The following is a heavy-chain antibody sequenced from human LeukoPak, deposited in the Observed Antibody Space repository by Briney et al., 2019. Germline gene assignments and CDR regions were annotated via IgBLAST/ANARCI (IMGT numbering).Heavy chain of an antibody. D-gene: IGHD6-13*01. Sequence: GASVKVSCKASGYTFTGDYMHWVRQAPGQGLEWMGRINPNSGGTNYAQKFQGRFSMTRDTSISTAYMELSRLRSDDTAVYYCARAAAGTKFDYWGQGTLVTVSS. V-gene: IGHV1-2*06. CDR2: INPNSGGT. J-gene: IGHJ4*02. CDR3: ARAAAGTKFDY. CDR1: GYTFTGDY.